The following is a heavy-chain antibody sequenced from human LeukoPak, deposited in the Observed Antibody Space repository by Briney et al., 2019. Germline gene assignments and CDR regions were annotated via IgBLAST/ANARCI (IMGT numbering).Heavy chain of an antibody. CDR3: ARKYCSGGSCYRHDY. V-gene: IGHV4-38-2*02. D-gene: IGHD2-15*01. J-gene: IGHJ4*02. CDR1: GYSISSGYY. CDR2: IYHSGST. Sequence: SETLSLTCTVSGYSISSGYYWGWIRQPPGKGLEWIGSIYHSGSTYYNPSLKSRVTISVDTSKNQFSLKLSSVTAADTAVYYCARKYCSGGSCYRHDYWGQGTLVTVSS.